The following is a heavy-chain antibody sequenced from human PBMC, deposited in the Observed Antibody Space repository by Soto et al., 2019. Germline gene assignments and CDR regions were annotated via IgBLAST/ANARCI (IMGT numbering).Heavy chain of an antibody. CDR2: IGSISSYR. CDR3: ARDLYDFDY. D-gene: IGHD3-16*01. V-gene: IGHV3-21*01. CDR1: GFTFSSYS. J-gene: IGHJ4*02. Sequence: PGGSLRLSCAASGFTFSSYSMNWVRQAPGKGLEWVSSIGSISSYRHYADSVKGRFTISRDNAKNSLYLQMNSLRAEDTAVYYCARDLYDFDYWGQGTPVTVSS.